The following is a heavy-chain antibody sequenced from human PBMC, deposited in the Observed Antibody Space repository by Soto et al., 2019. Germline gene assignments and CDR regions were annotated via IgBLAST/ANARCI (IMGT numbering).Heavy chain of an antibody. D-gene: IGHD1-7*01. CDR3: AKDRVGGTFYTPLGF. CDR1: GFNFDNYG. J-gene: IGHJ4*02. V-gene: IGHV3-30*18. CDR2: ITYDGSNK. Sequence: SCQASGFNFDNYGMHWVRQAPGKGLEWVAVITYDGSNKYYADSVKGRFTISRDNSKNTLSLHLNTLKPEDTAVYHCAKDRVGGTFYTPLGFWGQGTLVTVSS.